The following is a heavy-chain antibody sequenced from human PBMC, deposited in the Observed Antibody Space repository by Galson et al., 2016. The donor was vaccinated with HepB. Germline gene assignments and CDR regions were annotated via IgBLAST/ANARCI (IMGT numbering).Heavy chain of an antibody. Sequence: SLRLSCAASGFTFSGYWMTWVRQAPGKGLEWVAHIKQDGSEKNYVDYVKGRFTISRDNAKNLVYLQMNSLRAEDTAMYYCASAPAATESDYWGQGTLVTVSP. D-gene: IGHD6-25*01. V-gene: IGHV3-7*01. CDR1: GFTFSGYW. CDR3: ASAPAATESDY. J-gene: IGHJ4*02. CDR2: IKQDGSEK.